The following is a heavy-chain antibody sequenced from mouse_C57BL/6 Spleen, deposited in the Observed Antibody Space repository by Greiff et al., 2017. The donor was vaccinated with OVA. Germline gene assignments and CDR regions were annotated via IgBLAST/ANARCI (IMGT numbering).Heavy chain of an antibody. CDR2: IYPRSGNT. J-gene: IGHJ3*01. CDR1: GYTFTSYD. Sequence: QVQLQQSGAELARPGASVKLSCKASGYTFTSYDISWVKQRPGQGLEWIGEIYPRSGNTYYNEKFKGKATLTADKSSSTAYMVLLSLTSEDSAVYFFASSDETAQAKRLAYWGQGTPVTVSA. CDR3: ASSDETAQAKRLAY. V-gene: IGHV1-81*01. D-gene: IGHD3-2*02.